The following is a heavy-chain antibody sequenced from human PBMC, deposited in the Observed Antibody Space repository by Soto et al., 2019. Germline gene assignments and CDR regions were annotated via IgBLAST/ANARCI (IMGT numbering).Heavy chain of an antibody. CDR2: IRSKANSYAT. Sequence: GGSLRLSCAASGFTFSGSAMHWVRQASGKGLEWVGRIRSKANSYATAYAASVKGRFTISRDNSKNTVYLQMNSLKTEDTAVYYCARGESSSSSDPYYYYGMDVWGQGTTVTVSS. D-gene: IGHD6-6*01. CDR3: ARGESSSSSDPYYYYGMDV. V-gene: IGHV3-73*01. CDR1: GFTFSGSA. J-gene: IGHJ6*02.